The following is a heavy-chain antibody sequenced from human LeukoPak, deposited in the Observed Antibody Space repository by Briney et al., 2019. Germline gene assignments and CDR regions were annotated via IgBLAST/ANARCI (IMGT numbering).Heavy chain of an antibody. V-gene: IGHV4-31*03. J-gene: IGHJ4*02. CDR3: GRDGGYGSGISYFDY. D-gene: IGHD3-10*01. CDR2: IYYSGST. Sequence: PSQTLSLTCTVSGGSISSGGYYWSWIRQHPGKGLEWIGYIYYSGSTSYNPSLKSGVTISVDTAKKQFSLKWSSLTAADTAVYYCGRDGGYGSGISYFDYWGQGTLVTVSS. CDR1: GGSISSGGYY.